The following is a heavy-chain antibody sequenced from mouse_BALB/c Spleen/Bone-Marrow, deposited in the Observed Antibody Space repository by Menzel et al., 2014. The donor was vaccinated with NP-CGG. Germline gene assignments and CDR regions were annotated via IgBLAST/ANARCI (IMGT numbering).Heavy chain of an antibody. Sequence: EVMLVESGGGLVKPGGSLKLSCAASGFTFSDYYMYWVRRTPEKRLEWVATISDGGTYTSYPDSVRGRFTISRDNAKNNLYLQMGSLKSEGTGMYYCVRDSGCSGRPYWGQGTLVTVSA. J-gene: IGHJ3*01. V-gene: IGHV5-4*02. CDR2: ISDGGTYT. CDR1: GFTFSDYY. CDR3: VRDSGCSGRPY. D-gene: IGHD1-1*01.